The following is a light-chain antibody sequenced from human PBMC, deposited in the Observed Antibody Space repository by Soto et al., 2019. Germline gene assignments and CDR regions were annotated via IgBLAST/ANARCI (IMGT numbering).Light chain of an antibody. Sequence: DIQMTQSPSTLSASVGARVSITCRASQSISNWLAWYQQKPGKAPKLLIYDASALPRGVPSRFSGSGSGTKFTLTIASLQPDDFATYYCQQYETFSGTFGPGTKVDI. CDR1: QSISNW. CDR2: DAS. CDR3: QQYETFSGT. V-gene: IGKV1-5*01. J-gene: IGKJ1*01.